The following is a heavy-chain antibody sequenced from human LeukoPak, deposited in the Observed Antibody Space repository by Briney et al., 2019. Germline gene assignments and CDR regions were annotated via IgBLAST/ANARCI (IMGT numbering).Heavy chain of an antibody. CDR2: ISSSSSYI. J-gene: IGHJ4*02. CDR3: ARRGDGDILAY. V-gene: IGHV3-21*01. D-gene: IGHD3-9*01. CDR1: GFTFSSYS. Sequence: GGSLRLSCAASGFTFSSYSMNWVPGAPGKGLEWGSSISSSSSYIYYADSVKGRFTISRDNAKNSLYLQMNSLRAEDTAVYYCARRGDGDILAYWGQGTLVTVPS.